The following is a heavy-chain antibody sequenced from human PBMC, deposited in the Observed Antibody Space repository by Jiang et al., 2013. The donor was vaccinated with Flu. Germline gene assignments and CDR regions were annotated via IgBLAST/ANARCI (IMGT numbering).Heavy chain of an antibody. CDR3: ARGISHYFDY. V-gene: IGHV3-33*01. CDR2: IWYDGSNK. Sequence: AVIWYDGSNKYYADSVKGRFTISRDNSKNTLYLQMNSLRAEDTAVYFCARGISHYFDYWGQGTLVIVSS. D-gene: IGHD2-15*01. J-gene: IGHJ4*02.